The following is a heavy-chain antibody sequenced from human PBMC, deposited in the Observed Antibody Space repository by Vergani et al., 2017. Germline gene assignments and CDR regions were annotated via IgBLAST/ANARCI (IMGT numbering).Heavy chain of an antibody. J-gene: IGHJ3*02. CDR2: ISSSSSTI. V-gene: IGHV3-48*04. D-gene: IGHD4-17*01. CDR3: ARDRWQPYGDYGGWAFDI. Sequence: EVQLVESGGGLVQPGGSLRLSCAASGFTFSSYSMNWVRQAPGKGLEWVSYISSSSSTIYYADSVKGRFTISRDNAKNSLYLQMNSLRAEDTAVYYCARDRWQPYGDYGGWAFDIWGQGTMVTVSS. CDR1: GFTFSSYS.